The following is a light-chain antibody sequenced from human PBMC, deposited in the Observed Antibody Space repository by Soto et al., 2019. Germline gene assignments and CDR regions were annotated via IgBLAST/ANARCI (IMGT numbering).Light chain of an antibody. J-gene: IGLJ2*01. CDR1: TSNVGSNG. Sequence: QSVMTQPPSASGTPGQRVTISCSGSTSNVGSNGVNWYQHIPGTAPKLLIFSNSQRPTGVPDRFSASKSGTSASLAISGLQSDDEADYYCAAWDGSLSVVLFGGGTQLTVL. V-gene: IGLV1-44*01. CDR3: AAWDGSLSVVL. CDR2: SNS.